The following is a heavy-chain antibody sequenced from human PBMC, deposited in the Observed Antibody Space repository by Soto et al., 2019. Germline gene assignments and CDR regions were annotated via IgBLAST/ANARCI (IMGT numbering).Heavy chain of an antibody. CDR3: ARDLLGFGYTSGDV. D-gene: IGHD3-10*01. J-gene: IGHJ6*01. CDR2: IIPIDATV. V-gene: IGHV1-69*12. CDR1: GGTFSNYA. Sequence: QVQLVQSGAEVKKPGSSVKVSCKASGGTFSNYALISWVRQAPGQGLEWMGGIIPIDATVNYAQKFQGRITITADESTTTAYMDLGSLRSEDTAVYYCARDLLGFGYTSGDVWGQGTTVTVSS.